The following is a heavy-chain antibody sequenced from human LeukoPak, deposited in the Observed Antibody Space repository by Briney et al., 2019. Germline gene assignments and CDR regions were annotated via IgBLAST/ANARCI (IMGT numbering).Heavy chain of an antibody. Sequence: PSETLSLTCTVSGGSISSYYWSWIRQPPGKGLEWIGYIYYSGSTNYNPSLKSRVTISVDTSKNQFSLKLSSVTAADTAVYYCARHADGYYDSSGPSPWGQGTLVTVSS. V-gene: IGHV4-59*08. D-gene: IGHD3-22*01. J-gene: IGHJ5*02. CDR3: ARHADGYYDSSGPSP. CDR2: IYYSGST. CDR1: GGSISSYY.